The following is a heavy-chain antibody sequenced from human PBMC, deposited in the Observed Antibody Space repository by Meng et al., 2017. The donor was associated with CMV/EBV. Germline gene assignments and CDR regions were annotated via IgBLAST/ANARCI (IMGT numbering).Heavy chain of an antibody. V-gene: IGHV3-21*01. CDR2: ISSSSSYI. Sequence: GGSLRLSCAASGFTFSSYSMNWVRQVPGKGLEWVSSISSSSSYIYYADSVKGRFTISRDNAKNSLYLQMNSLRAEDTAVYYCARDQYDFWSGYFPSDGMDVWGQGTTVTVSS. CDR1: GFTFSSYS. J-gene: IGHJ6*02. CDR3: ARDQYDFWSGYFPSDGMDV. D-gene: IGHD3-3*01.